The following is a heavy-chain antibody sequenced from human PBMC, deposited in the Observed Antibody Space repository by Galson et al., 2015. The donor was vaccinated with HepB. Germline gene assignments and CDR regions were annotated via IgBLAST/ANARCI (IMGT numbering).Heavy chain of an antibody. V-gene: IGHV1-58*02. CDR2: IVVGSGNT. D-gene: IGHD1-26*01. Sequence: SVKVPCKASGFNFTSSAMQWVRQARGQRLEWIGWIVVGSGNTKDAQKFQGRVTITRDMSTRTAYMELSSLRSEDTAVYYCAAGIVGTTTPDFDSWGQGTLVTVSS. CDR1: GFNFTSSA. CDR3: AAGIVGTTTPDFDS. J-gene: IGHJ4*02.